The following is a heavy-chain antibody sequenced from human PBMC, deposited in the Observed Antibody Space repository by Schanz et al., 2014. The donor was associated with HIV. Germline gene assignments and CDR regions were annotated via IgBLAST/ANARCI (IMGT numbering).Heavy chain of an antibody. CDR2: ISLDGDNK. Sequence: QVQLVESGGGVVQPGRSLRLSCAASGFTFRHYAIHWVRQAPGKGLEWVAVISLDGDNKYYADSVKGRFSISRDKSKNTRYLQMNRLRAEDTAVYYCAKDRRGGYQFLYGLDVWGQGTTVTVSS. V-gene: IGHV3-30-3*01. J-gene: IGHJ6*02. CDR1: GFTFRHYA. CDR3: AKDRRGGYQFLYGLDV. D-gene: IGHD2-2*01.